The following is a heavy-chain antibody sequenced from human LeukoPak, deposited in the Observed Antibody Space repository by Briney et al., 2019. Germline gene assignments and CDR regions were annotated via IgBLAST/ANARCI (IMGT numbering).Heavy chain of an antibody. D-gene: IGHD6-13*01. J-gene: IGHJ4*02. Sequence: LRLSGAARGVAFGSCGRRWVRQSPGKGLEWVAVIWYDGSNKYYADSVKGRFTISRDNSKNTLYLQMNSLRAEDTAVYYCARSSSPTYYFDYWGQGTLVTVSS. CDR2: IWYDGSNK. CDR1: GVAFGSCG. CDR3: ARSSSPTYYFDY. V-gene: IGHV3-33*01.